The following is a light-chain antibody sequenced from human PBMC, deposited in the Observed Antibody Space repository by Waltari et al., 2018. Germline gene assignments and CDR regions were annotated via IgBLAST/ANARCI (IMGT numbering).Light chain of an antibody. V-gene: IGKV3-11*01. Sequence: ETVLTQSPVTLSLSPGEGATLSGKASPSVGSSLAWYQQKPGQAPRLLIYNASNRAAGIPARFSGSGSGTDFTLTISSLEPEDFAVYYFQQRSNWNTFGQGTKLEIK. CDR1: PSVGSS. CDR3: QQRSNWNT. CDR2: NAS. J-gene: IGKJ2*01.